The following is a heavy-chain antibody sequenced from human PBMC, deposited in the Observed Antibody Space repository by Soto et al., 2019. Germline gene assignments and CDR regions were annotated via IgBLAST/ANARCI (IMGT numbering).Heavy chain of an antibody. J-gene: IGHJ5*02. Sequence: GESLNISCKGSGYTFTSYWIAWVRQMPGKGLEWMGVIYPGDSDIRYSPSFQGQVTISAEKSISTVYLQWSSLKASDTAIYYCARHERLGTWFDLWGQGTLVTVSS. D-gene: IGHD1-1*01. V-gene: IGHV5-51*01. CDR1: GYTFTSYW. CDR3: ARHERLGTWFDL. CDR2: IYPGDSDI.